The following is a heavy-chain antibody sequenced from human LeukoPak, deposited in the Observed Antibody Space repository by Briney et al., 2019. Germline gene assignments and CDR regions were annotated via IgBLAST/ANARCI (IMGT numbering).Heavy chain of an antibody. J-gene: IGHJ4*02. V-gene: IGHV1-18*01. CDR1: GYTFSSYG. CDR2: ISGSNGNT. CDR3: ARDDALVATGSFDY. Sequence: ASVKVSCKASGYTFSSYGISRVRQAPGQGLEWMGWISGSNGNTNYAQKLQGRVTMTTDTSTSTAYMELRSLRSDDTAVYYCARDDALVATGSFDYWGQGTLVTVSS. D-gene: IGHD5-12*01.